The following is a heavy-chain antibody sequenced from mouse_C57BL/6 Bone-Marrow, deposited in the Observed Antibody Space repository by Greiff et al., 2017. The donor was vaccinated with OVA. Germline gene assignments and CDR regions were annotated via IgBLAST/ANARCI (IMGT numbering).Heavy chain of an antibody. CDR2: IDPSDSYT. CDR3: ANDYLDY. Sequence: VKLQQPGAELVRPGTSVKLSCKASGYTFTSYWMHWVKQRPGQALEWIGVIDPSDSYTNYNQKFKGKATLTVDTSSSTAYMQLSSLTSEDSAVYYCANDYLDYWGQGTTLTVSS. CDR1: GYTFTSYW. J-gene: IGHJ2*01. V-gene: IGHV1-59*01. D-gene: IGHD2-4*01.